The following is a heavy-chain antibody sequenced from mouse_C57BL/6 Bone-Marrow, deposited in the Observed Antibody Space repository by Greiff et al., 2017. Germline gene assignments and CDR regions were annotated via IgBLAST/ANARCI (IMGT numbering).Heavy chain of an antibody. J-gene: IGHJ2*01. CDR1: GYTFTSYD. Sequence: VQLQQSGPELVKPGASVKLSCKASGYTFTSYDINWVKQRPGQGLEWIGWIYPRDGSTKYNEKFKGKATLTVDTSSSTAYMELHSLTSEDYAVYFCARSALYYYGSSLFDYWGQGTTLTVSS. CDR2: IYPRDGST. V-gene: IGHV1-85*01. D-gene: IGHD1-1*01. CDR3: ARSALYYYGSSLFDY.